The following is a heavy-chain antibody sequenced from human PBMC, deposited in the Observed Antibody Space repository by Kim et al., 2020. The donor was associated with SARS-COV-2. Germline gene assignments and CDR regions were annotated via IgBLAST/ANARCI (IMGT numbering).Heavy chain of an antibody. CDR1: GFTFSSYD. V-gene: IGHV3-21*01. CDR3: VRSFIGASYPYGDY. CDR2: ISSRSTYI. Sequence: GGSLRLSCAASGFTFSSYDMNWVRQAPGKGLEWVSSISSRSTYIAYAGSVKGRFTISRDNAKNSLYLQMNSLRAEDTAVYYCVRSFIGASYPYGDYWGQGTLVTVSS. J-gene: IGHJ4*02. D-gene: IGHD3-16*02.